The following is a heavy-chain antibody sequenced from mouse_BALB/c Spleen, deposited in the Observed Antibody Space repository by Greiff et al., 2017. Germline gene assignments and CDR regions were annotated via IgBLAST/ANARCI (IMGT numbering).Heavy chain of an antibody. CDR2: ISYSGST. CDR1: GDSITSGY. CDR3: ARFYGNYGTFAY. D-gene: IGHD2-1*01. J-gene: IGHJ3*01. V-gene: IGHV3-8*02. Sequence: EVKLMESGPSLVKPSQTLSLTCSVTGDSITSGYWNWIRKFPGNKLEYMGYISYSGSTYYNPSLKSRISITRDTSKNQYYLQLNSVTTEDTATYYCARFYGNYGTFAYWGQGTLVTVSA.